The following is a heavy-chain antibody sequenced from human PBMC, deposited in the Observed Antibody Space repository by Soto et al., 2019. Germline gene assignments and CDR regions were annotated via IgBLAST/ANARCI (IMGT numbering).Heavy chain of an antibody. CDR3: ARDRYYYGSGSYYGAAFDI. CDR1: GGSISSGGYY. Sequence: QVQLQESGPGLVKPSQTLSLTCTVSGGSISSGGYYWSWIRQHPGKGLEWIGYIYYSGSTYYNPSLKRRVTISVDTSKNQFSLKLSSVTAADTAVYYCARDRYYYGSGSYYGAAFDIWGQGTMVTVSS. CDR2: IYYSGST. D-gene: IGHD3-10*01. V-gene: IGHV4-31*03. J-gene: IGHJ3*02.